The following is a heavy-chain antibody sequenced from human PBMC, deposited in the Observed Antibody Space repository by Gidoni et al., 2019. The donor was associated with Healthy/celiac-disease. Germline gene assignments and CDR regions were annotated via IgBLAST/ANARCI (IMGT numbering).Heavy chain of an antibody. CDR2: ISGSGGST. Sequence: EVQLLESGGGLVQPGGSLRLSCAASGFTFSSYAMCWVRQAPGKGLEWVSAISGSGGSTYYADSVKGRFTISRDNSKNTLYLQMNSLRAEDTAVYYCAKDQAYYDFWSGYYNNWFDPWGQGTLVTVSS. CDR3: AKDQAYYDFWSGYYNNWFDP. J-gene: IGHJ5*02. CDR1: GFTFSSYA. D-gene: IGHD3-3*01. V-gene: IGHV3-23*01.